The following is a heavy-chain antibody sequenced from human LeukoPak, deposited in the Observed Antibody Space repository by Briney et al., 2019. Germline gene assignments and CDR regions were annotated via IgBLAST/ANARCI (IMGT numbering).Heavy chain of an antibody. CDR1: GFTFDDYA. J-gene: IGHJ4*02. CDR3: AKDSAAVGDYFDY. Sequence: GRSLRLSCVASGFTFDDYAMHWVRQAPGKGLEWVSTISWNSGTIGYADSVKGRFTISRDNAKNSLYLQMNSLRAEDTALYYCAKDSAAVGDYFDYWGQGTLVTVSS. D-gene: IGHD6-13*01. V-gene: IGHV3-9*01. CDR2: ISWNSGTI.